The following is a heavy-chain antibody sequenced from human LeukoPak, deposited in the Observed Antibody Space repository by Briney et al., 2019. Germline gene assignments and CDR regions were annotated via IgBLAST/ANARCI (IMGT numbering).Heavy chain of an antibody. CDR3: AKSLWFGESAFDY. D-gene: IGHD3-10*01. CDR1: GFTFSSYA. J-gene: IGHJ4*02. V-gene: IGHV3-23*01. CDR2: ISGRGGST. Sequence: GGSLRLSCAASGFTFSSYAMSWVRQAPGKGLEWVSAISGRGGSTYYADSVKGRFTISRDNSKNTLYLQMNSLRAEDTAVYYCAKSLWFGESAFDYWGQGTLVTVSS.